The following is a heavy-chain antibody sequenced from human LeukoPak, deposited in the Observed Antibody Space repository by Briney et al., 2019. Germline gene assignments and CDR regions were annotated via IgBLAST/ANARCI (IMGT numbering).Heavy chain of an antibody. CDR1: GFSFSVFW. CDR2: IKTDGSIT. D-gene: IGHD5-18*01. J-gene: IGHJ3*01. V-gene: IGHV3-74*01. Sequence: GGSLRLSCAASGFSFSVFWMHWVRQVPGKGPVWVSRIKTDGSITAYADSVKGRFTISRDNARNTLFLQMNSLRTEDAAVYYCATYVDTVRYDAFDVWGQGTMVTVSS. CDR3: ATYVDTVRYDAFDV.